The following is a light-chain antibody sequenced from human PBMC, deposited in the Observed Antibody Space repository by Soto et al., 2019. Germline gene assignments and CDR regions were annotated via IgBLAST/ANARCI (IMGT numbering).Light chain of an antibody. V-gene: IGLV2-23*03. CDR3: CSYAGSSTFAYV. Sequence: QSALTQPASVSGSPGQSITISCTGTSSDVGSYNLVSWYQQHPGKAPKLMIYEGSKRPSGLSNRFSGSKSGNTASLTISGLQAEDDADYYCCSYAGSSTFAYVFGSGTKVTVL. J-gene: IGLJ1*01. CDR2: EGS. CDR1: SSDVGSYNL.